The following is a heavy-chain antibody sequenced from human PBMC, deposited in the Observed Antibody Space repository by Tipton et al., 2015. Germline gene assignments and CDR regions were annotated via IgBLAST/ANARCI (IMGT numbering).Heavy chain of an antibody. CDR3: ARDGRIAAVGPQTFFDF. V-gene: IGHV3-23*01. CDR2: ISGSVNST. CDR1: GFTFSSFA. Sequence: GSLRLSCAASGFTFSSFAMSWVRQAPGKGLEWVSTISGSVNSTYYADSVKGRFTISRDNSKNTLYLQMNSLRVEDTAVYYCARDGRIAAVGPQTFFDFWGQGTLVTVSS. J-gene: IGHJ4*02. D-gene: IGHD6-13*01.